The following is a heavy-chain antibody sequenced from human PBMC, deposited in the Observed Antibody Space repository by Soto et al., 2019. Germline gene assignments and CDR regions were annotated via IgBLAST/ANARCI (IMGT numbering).Heavy chain of an antibody. D-gene: IGHD2-2*01. CDR3: ARAVTLGYCSSTSCYGAFDI. CDR1: GGSISSGGYY. V-gene: IGHV4-31*03. CDR2: IYYSGST. Sequence: SETLSLTCTVSGGSISSGGYYWSWIRQHPGKGLEWIGYIYYSGSTYYNPSLKSRVTISVDTSKNQFSLKLSSVTAADTAVYYCARAVTLGYCSSTSCYGAFDIWGQGTMGTVSS. J-gene: IGHJ3*02.